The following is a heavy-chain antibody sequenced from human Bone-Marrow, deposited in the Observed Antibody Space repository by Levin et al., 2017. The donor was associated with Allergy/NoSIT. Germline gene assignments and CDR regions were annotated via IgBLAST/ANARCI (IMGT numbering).Heavy chain of an antibody. D-gene: IGHD5-18*01. CDR3: ARVIEGRGYSYGPIDY. V-gene: IGHV3-11*01. CDR1: GFTFSDYY. CDR2: ISSSGSTI. J-gene: IGHJ4*02. Sequence: GESLKISCAASGFTFSDYYMSWIRQAPGKGLEWVSYISSSGSTIYYADSVKGRFTISRDNAKNSLYLQMNSLRAEDTAVYYCARVIEGRGYSYGPIDYWGQGTLVTVSS.